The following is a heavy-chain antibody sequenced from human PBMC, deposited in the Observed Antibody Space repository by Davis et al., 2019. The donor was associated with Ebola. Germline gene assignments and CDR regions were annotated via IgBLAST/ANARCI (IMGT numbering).Heavy chain of an antibody. CDR2: ISSSSSYI. CDR1: GFTFTSYA. CDR3: ARVGSSSGYYSAFDY. Sequence: GESLKISCAASGFTFTSYAMNWVRQAPGKGLEWVSSISSSSSYIYYADSVKGRFTISRDNAKNSLYLQMNSLRAEDTAVYYCARVGSSSGYYSAFDYWGQGTLVTVSS. J-gene: IGHJ4*02. V-gene: IGHV3-21*01. D-gene: IGHD3-22*01.